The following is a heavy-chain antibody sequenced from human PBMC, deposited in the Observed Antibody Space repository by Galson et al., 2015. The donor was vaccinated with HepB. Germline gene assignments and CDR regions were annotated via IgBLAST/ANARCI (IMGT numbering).Heavy chain of an antibody. V-gene: IGHV1-18*01. CDR1: GSTFISYG. J-gene: IGHJ6*02. CDR2: LSTHNANA. Sequence: SVKVSCKASGSTFISYGITWVRQAPGQGLEWMGWLSTHNANANYAQNPPGRVVMTADASTNTAYMELRNLRFDDTAVYYCAREGEYYYDSGCYFFSGIDVWGQGTTVIVSS. D-gene: IGHD3-10*01. CDR3: AREGEYYYDSGCYFFSGIDV.